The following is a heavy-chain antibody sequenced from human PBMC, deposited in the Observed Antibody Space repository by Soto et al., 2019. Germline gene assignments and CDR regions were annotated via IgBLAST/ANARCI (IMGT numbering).Heavy chain of an antibody. V-gene: IGHV3-23*01. CDR1: GFTFTNYA. D-gene: IGHD3-22*01. Sequence: GGSLRLSCAASGFTFTNYAMTWVRQAPGKGLEWVSAITGSGDSTYTADSVRGRFFISRDNSKNTLFLQMNSLRAEDTAEYYCAIRDRSGYYSLQRWGQGTLFTVSS. CDR2: ITGSGDST. J-gene: IGHJ1*01. CDR3: AIRDRSGYYSLQR.